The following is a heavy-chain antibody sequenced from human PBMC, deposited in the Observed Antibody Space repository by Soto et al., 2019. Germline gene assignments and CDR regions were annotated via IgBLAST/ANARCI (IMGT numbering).Heavy chain of an antibody. CDR2: IIPIFGTA. J-gene: IGHJ4*02. CDR1: GGTFSSYA. D-gene: IGHD3-22*01. CDR3: ASTIRPSSSGYDESDY. Sequence: GASVKVSCKASGGTFSSYAISWVRQAPGQGLEWMGGIIPIFGTANYAQKFQGRVTITADESTSTAYMELSSLRSEDTAVYYCASTIRPSSSGYDESDYWGQGTLVTVSS. V-gene: IGHV1-69*13.